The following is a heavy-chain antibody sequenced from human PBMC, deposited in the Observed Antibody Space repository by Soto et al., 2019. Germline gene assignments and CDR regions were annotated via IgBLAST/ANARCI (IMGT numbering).Heavy chain of an antibody. J-gene: IGHJ4*02. V-gene: IGHV3-30*18. Sequence: QVQVVESGGGVVQPGRSLRLSCAVSGFTFSDHTMHWVRQAPGKGLDWVAAISYDGSKKDYADSVKGRFTMSRDNSKNTLFLQMNSLRAEDTAVCYCAKDKYFYDSSGDTLDYWGQGTLVIVST. CDR2: ISYDGSKK. CDR3: AKDKYFYDSSGDTLDY. CDR1: GFTFSDHT. D-gene: IGHD3-22*01.